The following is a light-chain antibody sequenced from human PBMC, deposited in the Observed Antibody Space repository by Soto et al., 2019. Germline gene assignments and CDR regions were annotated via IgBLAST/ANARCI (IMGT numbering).Light chain of an antibody. CDR2: DTN. CDR1: TGAVTSGHY. J-gene: IGLJ2*01. Sequence: QAVVTQEPSLTVSPGGIVTLTCGSSTGAVTSGHYPYWFQQKPGQAPRTLIYDTNNKHSWTPARFSGSLLGGKAALTLSGAQPEDEAEYYCLLSYSGPVVFGGGTKLTVL. CDR3: LLSYSGPVV. V-gene: IGLV7-46*01.